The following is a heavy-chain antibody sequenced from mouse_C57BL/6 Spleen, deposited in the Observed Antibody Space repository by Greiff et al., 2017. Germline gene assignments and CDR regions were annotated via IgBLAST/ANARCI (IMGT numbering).Heavy chain of an antibody. D-gene: IGHD2-5*01. CDR1: GYTFTDYE. Sequence: LVESGAELVRPGASVTLSCKASGYTFTDYEMHWVKQTPVHGLEWIGAIDPETGGTAYNQKFKGKAILTADKSSSTAYMELRSLTSEDSAVYYCTRGATIVTGGYFDVWGTGTTVTVSS. V-gene: IGHV1-15*01. CDR2: IDPETGGT. J-gene: IGHJ1*03. CDR3: TRGATIVTGGYFDV.